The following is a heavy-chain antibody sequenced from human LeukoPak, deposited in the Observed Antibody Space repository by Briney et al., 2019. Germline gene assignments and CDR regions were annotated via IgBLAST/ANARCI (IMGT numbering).Heavy chain of an antibody. CDR1: GGSIISSSYY. CDR2: IYHSGST. V-gene: IGHV4-39*07. J-gene: IGHJ4*02. D-gene: IGHD6-13*01. Sequence: TSETLSLTCSVSGGSIISSSYYWGWIRQPPGKGLEWIGSIYHSGSTYYNPSLKSRVTISVDTSKNQFSLKLSSVTAADTAVYYCASLGVGIAAAIDYWGQGTLVTVSS. CDR3: ASLGVGIAAAIDY.